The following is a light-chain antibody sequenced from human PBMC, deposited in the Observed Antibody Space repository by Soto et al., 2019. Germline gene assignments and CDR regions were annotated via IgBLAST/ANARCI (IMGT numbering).Light chain of an antibody. CDR1: QSINKW. V-gene: IGKV1-5*01. CDR3: QQYNIGYT. Sequence: IQMTQSPSTLSASVGDRVTITCRASQSINKWVAWFQQKSGRAPKLLIYDAATLQSGVPSRFSGTGSGTDFSLTISSLQPEDFATYYCQQYNIGYTFGQGTKVDIK. CDR2: DAA. J-gene: IGKJ2*01.